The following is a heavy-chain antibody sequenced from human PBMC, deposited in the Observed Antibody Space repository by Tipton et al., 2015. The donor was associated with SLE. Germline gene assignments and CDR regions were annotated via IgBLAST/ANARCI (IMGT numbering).Heavy chain of an antibody. CDR3: ATQITMRDAFDI. J-gene: IGHJ3*02. V-gene: IGHV3-23*03. CDR2: IYTGGGT. CDR1: GFTFSSYA. D-gene: IGHD3-22*01. Sequence: SLRLSCAASGFTFSSYAMSWVRQAPGKGLEWVSVIYTGGGTYYADSVKGRFTISRDNSKNTLYLQMNSLRAEDTAVYYCATQITMRDAFDIWGQGTMVTVSS.